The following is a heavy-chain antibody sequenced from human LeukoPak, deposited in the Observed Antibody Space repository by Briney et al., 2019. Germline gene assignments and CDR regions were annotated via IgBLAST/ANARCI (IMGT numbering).Heavy chain of an antibody. Sequence: ASVKVSCKASGGTFSSYAISWVRQAPGQGLEWMGGIIPIFSTANYAQKFQGRVTITADESTSTAYMELSSLRSEDTAVYYCARDKGGGSWDNFDYWGQGTLVAVSS. J-gene: IGHJ4*02. D-gene: IGHD2-15*01. V-gene: IGHV1-69*01. CDR2: IIPIFSTA. CDR3: ARDKGGGSWDNFDY. CDR1: GGTFSSYA.